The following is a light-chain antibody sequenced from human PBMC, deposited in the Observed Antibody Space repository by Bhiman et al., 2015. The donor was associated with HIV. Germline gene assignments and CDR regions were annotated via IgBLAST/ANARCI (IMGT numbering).Light chain of an antibody. CDR2: DVS. Sequence: QSALTQPRSVSGSPGQSVTISCTGTSSDVGGYNYVSWYQQHPGKAPKLMIYDVSKRPSGVPDRFSGSKSGNTASLTISGLQAEDEADYYCSSYTASITYVFGTGTKVSVL. CDR1: SSDVGGYNY. V-gene: IGLV2-11*01. J-gene: IGLJ1*01. CDR3: SSYTASITYV.